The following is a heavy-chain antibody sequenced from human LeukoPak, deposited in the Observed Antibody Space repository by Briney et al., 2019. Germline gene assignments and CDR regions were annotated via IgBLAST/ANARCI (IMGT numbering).Heavy chain of an antibody. Sequence: SETLSLTCAVYGGSFSGYYWSWIRQPPGKGLEWIGEINHSVSTNYNPSLKSRVTISVDTSKNQFSLKLSSVTAADTAVYYCARGGPWIQLWFVYWGQGTLVTVSS. V-gene: IGHV4-34*01. D-gene: IGHD5-18*01. CDR3: ARGGPWIQLWFVY. CDR2: INHSVST. J-gene: IGHJ4*02. CDR1: GGSFSGYY.